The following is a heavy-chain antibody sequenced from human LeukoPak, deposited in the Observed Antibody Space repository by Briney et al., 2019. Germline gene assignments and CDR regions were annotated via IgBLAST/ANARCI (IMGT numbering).Heavy chain of an antibody. Sequence: SETLSLTCTVSGGSISSSSYYWGWIRQPPGKGLEWIGSIYYSGSTYYNPPLKSRVTISVDTSKNQFSLKLSSVTAADTAVYYCARLEQWLAFDYWGQGTLVTVSS. J-gene: IGHJ4*02. D-gene: IGHD6-19*01. CDR2: IYYSGST. V-gene: IGHV4-39*01. CDR3: ARLEQWLAFDY. CDR1: GGSISSSSYY.